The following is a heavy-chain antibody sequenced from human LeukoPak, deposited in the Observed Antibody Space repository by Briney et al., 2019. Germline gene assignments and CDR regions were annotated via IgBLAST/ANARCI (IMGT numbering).Heavy chain of an antibody. V-gene: IGHV4-34*01. J-gene: IGHJ4*02. Sequence: SETLSLTCAVYGGSFSGYYWSWIRQPPGQGLEWIGEINHSGSTNYNPSLKSRVTISVDTSKNQFPLKLSSVTAADTAVYCCAREGIAARLEYYFDYWGQGTLVTVSS. D-gene: IGHD6-6*01. CDR1: GGSFSGYY. CDR2: INHSGST. CDR3: AREGIAARLEYYFDY.